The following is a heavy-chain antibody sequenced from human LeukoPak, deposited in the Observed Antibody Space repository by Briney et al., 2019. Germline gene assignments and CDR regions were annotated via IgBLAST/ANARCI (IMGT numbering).Heavy chain of an antibody. J-gene: IGHJ6*03. CDR3: ARDLSGSPYYYYYMDV. V-gene: IGHV3-7*01. Sequence: GWSLRLSCAASGFTFSSYWMSWVRQAPGKGLERVANIKQDGSEKYYVDSVKGRFTISRDNAKNSLYLQMNSLRAEDTALYYCARDLSGSPYYYYYMDVWGSGTTVTVSS. D-gene: IGHD6-25*01. CDR1: GFTFSSYW. CDR2: IKQDGSEK.